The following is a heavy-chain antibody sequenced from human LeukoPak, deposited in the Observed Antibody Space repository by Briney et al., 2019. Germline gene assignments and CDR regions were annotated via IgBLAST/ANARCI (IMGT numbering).Heavy chain of an antibody. D-gene: IGHD6-19*01. V-gene: IGHV4-39*02. J-gene: IGHJ4*02. CDR3: ARRSSGGGLFDY. Sequence: SETLSLTCTVSGGSISSSSAYWGWIRQPPGKGLEWIGSIYYSKNTYYNPSLKSRVTISVDTSKNHSSLKLSSVTSADTAVYYCARRSSGGGLFDYWGQGTLVTVSS. CDR2: IYYSKNT. CDR1: GGSISSSSAY.